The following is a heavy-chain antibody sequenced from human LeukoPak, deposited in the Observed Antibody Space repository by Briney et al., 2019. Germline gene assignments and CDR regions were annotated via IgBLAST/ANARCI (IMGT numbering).Heavy chain of an antibody. CDR3: ARSGGLYSSGWYLDY. J-gene: IGHJ4*02. V-gene: IGHV4-34*01. D-gene: IGHD6-19*01. CDR2: INRSGST. CDR1: GGSFSGYY. Sequence: SETLSLTCAVYGGSFSGYYWSWIRQPPGKGLEYIGEINRSGSTNYNPSLKSRVTILVDTSKNQFSLKLSSVTAADTSVYYCARSGGLYSSGWYLDYWGQGTLVTVSS.